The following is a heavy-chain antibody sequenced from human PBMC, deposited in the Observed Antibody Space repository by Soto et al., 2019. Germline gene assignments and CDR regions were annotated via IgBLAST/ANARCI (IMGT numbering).Heavy chain of an antibody. CDR3: AKQFSGWSYFFDD. V-gene: IGHV3-30-3*02. J-gene: IGHJ4*02. Sequence: QVQLVESGGGVVQPERSLNLSCAASGFSFSTYAMHWVRQAPGKGLEWVAVISYEGSTKYYADSMKGRFTISRDNAKNTLYLQMNSLRAGDTAVYYCAKQFSGWSYFFDDWGQGTLVTVSS. CDR2: ISYEGSTK. D-gene: IGHD6-19*01. CDR1: GFSFSTYA.